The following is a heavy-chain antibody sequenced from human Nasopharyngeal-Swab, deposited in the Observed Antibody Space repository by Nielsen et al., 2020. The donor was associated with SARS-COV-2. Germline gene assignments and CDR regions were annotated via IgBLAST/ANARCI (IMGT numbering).Heavy chain of an antibody. Sequence: SETLSLTCTVSGGSISSGGYYWSWIRQHPGKGLEWIGYIYYSGSTYYNPSLKSRVTISVDTSKNQFSLKLSSVTAADTAVYYCARVYGDYVDYYYYGMDVWGQGTTVTVSS. D-gene: IGHD4-17*01. J-gene: IGHJ6*02. V-gene: IGHV4-31*03. CDR3: ARVYGDYVDYYYYGMDV. CDR1: GGSISSGGYY. CDR2: IYYSGST.